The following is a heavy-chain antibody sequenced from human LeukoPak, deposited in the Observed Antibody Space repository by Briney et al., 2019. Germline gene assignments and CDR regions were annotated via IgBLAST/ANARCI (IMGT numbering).Heavy chain of an antibody. CDR3: AIEVRGVISY. CDR1: GYSISSGYY. V-gene: IGHV4-38-2*02. CDR2: IYHSGST. D-gene: IGHD3-10*01. Sequence: SETLSLTCTVSGYSISSGYYWGWIRQPPGKGLEWIGSIYHSGSTYYNPSLKNRVTISVDTSKNQFSLKLSSVTAADTAVYYCAIEVRGVISYWGQGTLVTVSS. J-gene: IGHJ4*02.